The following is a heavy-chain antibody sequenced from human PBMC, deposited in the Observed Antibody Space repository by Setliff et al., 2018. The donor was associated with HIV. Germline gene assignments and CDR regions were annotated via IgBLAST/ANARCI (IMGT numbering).Heavy chain of an antibody. Sequence: ETLSLTCAVCGGSFSGYYWSWIRQPPGKGLEWIGEINHSGSTNYNPSLKSRVTISVDTSKNQFSLKLSSVTAADTAVYYCARVDGYDFWSGYYTPHAFDIWGQGTMVTVSS. D-gene: IGHD3-3*01. J-gene: IGHJ3*02. CDR2: INHSGST. CDR3: ARVDGYDFWSGYYTPHAFDI. V-gene: IGHV4-34*01. CDR1: GGSFSGYY.